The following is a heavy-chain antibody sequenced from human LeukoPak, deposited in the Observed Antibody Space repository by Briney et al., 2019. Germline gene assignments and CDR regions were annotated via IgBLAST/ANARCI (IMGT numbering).Heavy chain of an antibody. D-gene: IGHD3-22*01. Sequence: GGSLRLSCAGYGFTFSNYEMNWVRQAPGKGLEWLSYISSSGSNIKYADSVKGRFTISRDNAKNSLFLQMSSLRADDTAVYYCARVSRVGDSSAYRRFDYWGQGILVTVSS. J-gene: IGHJ4*02. CDR1: GFTFSNYE. CDR2: ISSSGSNI. CDR3: ARVSRVGDSSAYRRFDY. V-gene: IGHV3-48*03.